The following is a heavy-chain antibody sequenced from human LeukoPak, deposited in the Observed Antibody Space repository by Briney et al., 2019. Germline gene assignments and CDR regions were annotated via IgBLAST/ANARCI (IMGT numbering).Heavy chain of an antibody. D-gene: IGHD2-15*01. CDR3: ARVGHKPVYCSGGSCYLYYYYYYMDV. CDR2: IYYSGST. CDR1: GGSISSHY. J-gene: IGHJ6*03. Sequence: SETLSLTCTVSGGSISSHYWSWIRQPPGKGLEWIGDIYYSGSTNYNPSLKSRVTISVDTSKNQFSLKLSSVTAADTAVYYCARVGHKPVYCSGGSCYLYYYYYYMDVWDKGTTVTVSS. V-gene: IGHV4-59*11.